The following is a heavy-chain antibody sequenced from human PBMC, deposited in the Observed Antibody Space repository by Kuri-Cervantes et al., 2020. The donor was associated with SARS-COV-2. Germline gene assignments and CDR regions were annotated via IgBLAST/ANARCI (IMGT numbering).Heavy chain of an antibody. Sequence: GESLKISCAASGFTFSSYSMNWVRQAPGKGLEWVSSISSSSSYIYYADSVKGRFTISRDNAKNSLYLQMNSLRAEDTALYYCARGGGSTSQNYYYYGMDVWGQGTTVTVSS. J-gene: IGHJ6*02. CDR1: GFTFSSYS. V-gene: IGHV3-21*04. CDR3: ARGGGSTSQNYYYYGMDV. D-gene: IGHD2-2*01. CDR2: ISSSSSYI.